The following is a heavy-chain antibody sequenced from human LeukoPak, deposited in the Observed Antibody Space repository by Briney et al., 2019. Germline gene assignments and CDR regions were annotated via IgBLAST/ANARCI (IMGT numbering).Heavy chain of an antibody. CDR3: AKEGSGSYYSFDY. J-gene: IGHJ4*02. Sequence: GGSLRLSCAASGFTFSSYAMGWVRQAPGKGLEWVSAISGSGGSTYYADSVKGRFTISRDNSKNTLYLQMNSLRAEDTAVFYCAKEGSGSYYSFDYWGQGTLVTVSS. CDR2: ISGSGGST. CDR1: GFTFSSYA. D-gene: IGHD1-26*01. V-gene: IGHV3-23*01.